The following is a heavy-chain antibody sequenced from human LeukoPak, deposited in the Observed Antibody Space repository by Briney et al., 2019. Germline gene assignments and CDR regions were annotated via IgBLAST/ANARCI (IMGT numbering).Heavy chain of an antibody. V-gene: IGHV1-46*01. CDR3: ARDLGYYDSSGYPYWYFDL. D-gene: IGHD3-22*01. Sequence: ASVKVSCKASGYTFTSYYMHWVRQAPGQGLEWMGIINPSGGSTSYAQKLQGRVTMTRDTSTSTVYMELSSLRSEDTAVYYCARDLGYYDSSGYPYWYFDLWGRGTLVTVSS. CDR2: INPSGGST. CDR1: GYTFTSYY. J-gene: IGHJ2*01.